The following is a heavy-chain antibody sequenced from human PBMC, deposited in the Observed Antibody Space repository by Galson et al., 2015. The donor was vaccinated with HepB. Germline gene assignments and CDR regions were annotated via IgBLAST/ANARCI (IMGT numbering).Heavy chain of an antibody. CDR1: GYTFTSYA. V-gene: IGHV1-3*01. CDR2: INAGNGNT. D-gene: IGHD3-10*01. CDR3: ASPEYYYGSGSYYQVGRVAYFY. Sequence: SVKVSCKASGYTFTSYAMHWVRQAPGQRLEWMGWINAGNGNTKYSQKFQGRVTITRDTSASTAYMELSSLRSEDTAVYYCASPEYYYGSGSYYQVGRVAYFYWGQGTLVTVSS. J-gene: IGHJ4*02.